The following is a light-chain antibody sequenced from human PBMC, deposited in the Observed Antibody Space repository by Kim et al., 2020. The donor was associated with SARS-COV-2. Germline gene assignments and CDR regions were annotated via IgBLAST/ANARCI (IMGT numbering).Light chain of an antibody. Sequence: PAERATLSCRASQSVSSYLAWYQQKPGQAPRLLIYDASNRATGIPARFSGSGSGTDFTLTISSLEPEDFAVYYCQQRSNWPPGGTFGQGTKVDIK. CDR1: QSVSSY. CDR3: QQRSNWPPGGT. J-gene: IGKJ1*01. V-gene: IGKV3-11*01. CDR2: DAS.